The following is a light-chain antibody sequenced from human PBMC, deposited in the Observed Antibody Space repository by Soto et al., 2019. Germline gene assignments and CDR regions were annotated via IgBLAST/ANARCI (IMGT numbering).Light chain of an antibody. J-gene: IGLJ2*01. V-gene: IGLV2-8*01. CDR2: EVS. CDR3: RSYGSSNTVV. Sequence: QSALTQPPSASGSPGQSVTISCTGSSSDVGGYNYVSWYQQHPGKAPKLMIYEVSKRPSGVPDRLSGSKSGNTASLTVSGLQAEDEADYYCRSYGSSNTVVFGGGTKLTVL. CDR1: SSDVGGYNY.